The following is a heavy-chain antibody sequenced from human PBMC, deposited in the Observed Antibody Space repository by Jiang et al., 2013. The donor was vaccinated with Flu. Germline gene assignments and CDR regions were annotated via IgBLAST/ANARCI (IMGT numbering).Heavy chain of an antibody. V-gene: IGHV3-23*04. J-gene: IGHJ4*02. CDR3: ASRDGYKGFDY. D-gene: IGHD5-24*01. CDR1: GFTFTTYI. Sequence: VQLVESGGGLIQPGGSLRLSCAASGFTFTTYIMNWVRQAPGKGLEWVSAISGGGNTYYADSVKGRFTVSRDNSKNTLYLQMNSLRAEDTAAYYCASRDGYKGFDYWGRGTRSPSPQ. CDR2: ISGGGNT.